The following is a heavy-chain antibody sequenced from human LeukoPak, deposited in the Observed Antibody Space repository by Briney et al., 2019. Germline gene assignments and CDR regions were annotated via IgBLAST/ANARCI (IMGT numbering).Heavy chain of an antibody. D-gene: IGHD6-19*01. CDR3: ARRYITGWHFDY. CDR2: IYSGGST. CDR1: RFIVSTNY. Sequence: PGGSLRLSCATSRFIVSTNYMSWVRQAPGKGLGWVSIIYSGGSTYYADSVKGRFTISRDNSENTLYLQMNSLRAEDTAVYYCARRYITGWHFDYWGQGTLVTVSS. J-gene: IGHJ4*02. V-gene: IGHV3-66*01.